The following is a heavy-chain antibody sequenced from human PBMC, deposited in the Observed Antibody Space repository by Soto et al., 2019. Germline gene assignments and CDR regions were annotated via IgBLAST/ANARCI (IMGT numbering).Heavy chain of an antibody. Sequence: PGGSLRLSCAASGFTFSSYGMHWVRQAPGKGLEWVAVISYDGSNKYYADSVKGRFTISRDNSKNTLYLQMNSLRAEDTAVYYCAKENRPYYDFCSGSYYSGMDVWGQGTTVTVSS. CDR3: AKENRPYYDFCSGSYYSGMDV. CDR2: ISYDGSNK. CDR1: GFTFSSYG. V-gene: IGHV3-30*18. D-gene: IGHD3-3*01. J-gene: IGHJ6*02.